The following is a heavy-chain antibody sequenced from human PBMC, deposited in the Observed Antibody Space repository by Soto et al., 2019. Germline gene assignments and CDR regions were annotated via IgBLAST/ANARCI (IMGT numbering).Heavy chain of an antibody. V-gene: IGHV3-23*01. D-gene: IGHD5-12*01. Sequence: EVQLLESGGGLAQPGGSLRLSCAASGFTFSSYTMSWVRQAPGKGLEWVSAITGSGGSTYYADSVKGRFTISRDNSKNTLYLQMSCLRAEDGAVYYWAKNSDATIRVGFDYWGRGTLVTVS. CDR3: AKNSDATIRVGFDY. CDR1: GFTFSSYT. J-gene: IGHJ4*02. CDR2: ITGSGGST.